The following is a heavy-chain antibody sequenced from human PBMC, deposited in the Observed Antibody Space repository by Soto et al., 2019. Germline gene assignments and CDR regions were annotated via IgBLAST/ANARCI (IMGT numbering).Heavy chain of an antibody. V-gene: IGHV3-23*01. J-gene: IGHJ2*01. Sequence: PGGSLRLSCAATGFTFSSYAMSWVRQAPGKGLEWVSAISGGGGSTYYADSVKGRFTISRDTSRNTVHLQIDSLRAEDTAIYYCAKDRSVLDLWGRGTLVTVSS. CDR1: GFTFSSYA. D-gene: IGHD4-17*01. CDR3: AKDRSVLDL. CDR2: ISGGGGST.